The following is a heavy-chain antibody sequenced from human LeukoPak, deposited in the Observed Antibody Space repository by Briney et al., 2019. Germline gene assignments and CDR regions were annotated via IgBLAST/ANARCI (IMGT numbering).Heavy chain of an antibody. J-gene: IGHJ5*02. D-gene: IGHD3-10*01. Sequence: SETLSLTCTVSGGSIRSSSYYWGWIRQPPGKGLEWIGSIYYSGSTYYNPSLKSRVTISVDTSKNQFSLKLSSVTAADTAVYYCARDPSLWFGDPLRWFDPWGQGTLVTVSS. CDR1: GGSIRSSSYY. CDR2: IYYSGST. V-gene: IGHV4-39*07. CDR3: ARDPSLWFGDPLRWFDP.